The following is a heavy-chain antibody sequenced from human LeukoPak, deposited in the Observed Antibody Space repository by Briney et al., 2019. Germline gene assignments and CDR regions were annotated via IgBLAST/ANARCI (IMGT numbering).Heavy chain of an antibody. D-gene: IGHD5-12*01. CDR1: RFTFSSYS. CDR2: ISSSSSYI. J-gene: IGHJ5*02. Sequence: GGSLRLSCAASRFTFSSYSMNWVRQAPGKGLEWVSSISSSSSYIYYADSVKGRFTISRDNAKNSLYLQMNSLRAEDTAVYYCARLGDIVATIPHDWFDPWGQGTLVTVSS. V-gene: IGHV3-21*01. CDR3: ARLGDIVATIPHDWFDP.